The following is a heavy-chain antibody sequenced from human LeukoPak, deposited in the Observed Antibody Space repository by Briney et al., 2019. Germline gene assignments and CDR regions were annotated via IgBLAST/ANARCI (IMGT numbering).Heavy chain of an antibody. J-gene: IGHJ5*02. V-gene: IGHV4-59*01. D-gene: IGHD1-26*01. CDR3: ARGGNYWPQWWFDP. CDR2: IYYTGST. Sequence: ASETLSLTCTVSGGSISTYYWSWIRQPPGKGLEWIGYIYYTGSTSYNPSLKSRVTMSLDASKNQFSLELSSATPADTAVYYCARGGNYWPQWWFDPWGRGTLVTVSS. CDR1: GGSISTYY.